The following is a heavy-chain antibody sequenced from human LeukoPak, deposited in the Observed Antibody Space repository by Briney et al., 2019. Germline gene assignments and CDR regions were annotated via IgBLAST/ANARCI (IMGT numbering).Heavy chain of an antibody. V-gene: IGHV3-9*01. Sequence: SLRLSCAASGFTFDDYAMHWVRQAPGKGLEWVSGISWNSGSIGYADSVKGRFTISRDNAKNSLYLQMNSLRAEDTALYYCAKDRSRRGGSYFDYWGQGTLVTVSS. CDR3: AKDRSRRGGSYFDY. J-gene: IGHJ4*02. CDR2: ISWNSGSI. CDR1: GFTFDDYA. D-gene: IGHD3-16*01.